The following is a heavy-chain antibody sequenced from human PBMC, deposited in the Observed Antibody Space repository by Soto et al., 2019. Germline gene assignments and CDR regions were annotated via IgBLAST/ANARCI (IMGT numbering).Heavy chain of an antibody. CDR3: ARDIPYSFQGFDP. V-gene: IGHV4-31*03. CDR2: IYYSGST. D-gene: IGHD6-13*01. Sequence: SETLSLTCTVSGGSISSGGYYWSWIRQHPGKGLEWIGYIYYSGSTYYNPSLKSRVTISVDTSKTQFSLKLSSVTAADTAVYYCARDIPYSFQGFDPWGQGTLVTVSS. J-gene: IGHJ5*02. CDR1: GGSISSGGYY.